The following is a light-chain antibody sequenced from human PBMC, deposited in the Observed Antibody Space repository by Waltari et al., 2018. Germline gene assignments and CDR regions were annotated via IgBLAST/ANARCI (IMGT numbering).Light chain of an antibody. CDR3: QTGGHGTWV. CDR1: SGHSTNI. CDR2: VKSDGSH. V-gene: IGLV4-69*01. Sequence: QLVLTQSPSASASLGASVKLTCTLSSGHSTNIIAWLQQQPEKGPRFLMNVKSDGSHNKGVGIPDRFSGSSSGAERYLTISSLQSEDEADYSCQTGGHGTWVFGGGTRLTVL. J-gene: IGLJ3*02.